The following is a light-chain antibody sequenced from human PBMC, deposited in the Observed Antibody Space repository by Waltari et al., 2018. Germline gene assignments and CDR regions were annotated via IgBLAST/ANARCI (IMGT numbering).Light chain of an antibody. CDR1: SSDVGGHTH. CDR3: HSFTSSTTWV. Sequence: QSALTQPASVSGSLGQSITISCTGTSSDVGGHTHVPWYQHHPGKTPKPIIHEVSGRPAGVPHLFSGSKSVDTASLTISGLQADDETEYYCHSFTSSTTWVFGGGTKVTVL. J-gene: IGLJ3*02. V-gene: IGLV2-14*01. CDR2: EVS.